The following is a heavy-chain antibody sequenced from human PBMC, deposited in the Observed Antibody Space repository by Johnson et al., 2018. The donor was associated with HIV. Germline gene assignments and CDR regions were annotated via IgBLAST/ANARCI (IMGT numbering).Heavy chain of an antibody. CDR1: GFTFSSYD. Sequence: MMLVESGGGLVQPGGSLRLSCAASGFTFSSYDMHWVRQATGKGLEWVSAIGTAGDTYYPGPVKGRFTISRENAKNSLYLQMNSLRAEDTALYYCARDLVVGDHSTPLTHAFDIWGQGTMFIVSS. CDR2: IGTAGDT. V-gene: IGHV3-13*01. CDR3: ARDLVVGDHSTPLTHAFDI. J-gene: IGHJ3*02. D-gene: IGHD1-26*01.